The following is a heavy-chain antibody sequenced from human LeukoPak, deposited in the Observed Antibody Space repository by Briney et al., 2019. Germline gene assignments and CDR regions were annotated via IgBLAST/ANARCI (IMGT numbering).Heavy chain of an antibody. CDR3: ARDRIAVTGRKYYYYMDV. CDR2: IIPIFGTA. CDR1: GYTFTSYG. D-gene: IGHD6-19*01. J-gene: IGHJ6*03. V-gene: IGHV1-69*06. Sequence: GASVRVSCKASGYTFTSYGISWVRQAPGQGLEWMGGIIPIFGTANYAQKFQGRVTITADKSTSTAYMELSSLRSEDTAMYYCARDRIAVTGRKYYYYMDVWGKGTTVTVSS.